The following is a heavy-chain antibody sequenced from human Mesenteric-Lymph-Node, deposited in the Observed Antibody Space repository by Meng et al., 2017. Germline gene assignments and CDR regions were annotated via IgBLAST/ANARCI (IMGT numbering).Heavy chain of an antibody. V-gene: IGHV4-34*01. CDR3: ARGQGVADY. J-gene: IGHJ4*02. CDR2: INHSGST. CDR1: VGSFSGYY. Sequence: LHQWGAGLLEPSATLSLTCAVFVGSFSGYYWSWIRQPPGKGLEWIGEINHSGSTNYNPSLKSRVTISVDTSKNQFSLKLSSVTAADTAVYYCARGQGVADYWGQGTLVTVSS. D-gene: IGHD2-15*01.